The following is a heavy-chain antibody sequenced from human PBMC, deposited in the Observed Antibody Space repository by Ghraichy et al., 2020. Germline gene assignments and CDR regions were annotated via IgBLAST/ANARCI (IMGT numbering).Heavy chain of an antibody. J-gene: IGHJ6*02. CDR1: GYTFTGYG. Sequence: ASVKVSCKASGYTFTGYGMHWVRQAPGQGLEWMGWINPNSGGTNYAQKLQGRVTMTRDTSISTAYMELSRLRSDDTAVYYCASSGVNMGPLYYYYGMDVWGQGTTVTVSS. V-gene: IGHV1-2*02. CDR2: INPNSGGT. CDR3: ASSGVNMGPLYYYYGMDV. D-gene: IGHD1-26*01.